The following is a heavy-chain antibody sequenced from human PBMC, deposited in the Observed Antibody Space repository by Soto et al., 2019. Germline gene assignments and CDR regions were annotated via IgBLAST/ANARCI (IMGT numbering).Heavy chain of an antibody. CDR3: ALHSSGPYYFDY. V-gene: IGHV4-30-4*01. CDR2: IYYSGST. Sequence: SSETLSLTCTVSGGSISSGDYYWSWIRQPPGKGLEWIGYIYYSGSTYYNPSLKSRVTISVDTSKNQFSLKLSSVTAADTAVYYCALHSSGPYYFDYWGQGTLVTVSS. CDR1: GGSISSGDYY. J-gene: IGHJ4*02. D-gene: IGHD3-22*01.